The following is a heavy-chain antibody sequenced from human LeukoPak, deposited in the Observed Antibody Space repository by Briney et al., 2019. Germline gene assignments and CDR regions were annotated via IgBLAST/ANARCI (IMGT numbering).Heavy chain of an antibody. V-gene: IGHV4-39*01. J-gene: IGHJ4*02. D-gene: IGHD6-6*01. Sequence: PSETLSLTCTVSGGSISSSSYYWGWIRQPPGKGLEWIGSIYYSGSTYYNPSLKSRVTISVDTSKNQFSLKLSSVTAADTAVYYCAVYSSYLRLFDYWGQGTLVTVSS. CDR2: IYYSGST. CDR3: AVYSSYLRLFDY. CDR1: GGSISSSSYY.